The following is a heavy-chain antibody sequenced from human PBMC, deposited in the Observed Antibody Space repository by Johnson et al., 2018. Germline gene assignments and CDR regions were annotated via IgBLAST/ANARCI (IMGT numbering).Heavy chain of an antibody. CDR1: GFTFSSYA. Sequence: QVQLVESGGGVVQPGRSLRLSCAASGFTFSSYAMHWVRQAPGKGLEWVAVISYDGRNKHYADSMKGRLTISRDNSKNTLYLQMNSLRAEDTAVYYCARARRWGIQLYYYYYGMDVWGQGTTVTVSS. D-gene: IGHD5-18*01. V-gene: IGHV3-30*04. J-gene: IGHJ6*02. CDR2: ISYDGRNK. CDR3: ARARRWGIQLYYYYYGMDV.